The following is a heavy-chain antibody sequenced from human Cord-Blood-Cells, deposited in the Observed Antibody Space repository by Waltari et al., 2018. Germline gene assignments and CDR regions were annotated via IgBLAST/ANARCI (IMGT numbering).Heavy chain of an antibody. CDR2: INHGGST. V-gene: IGHV4-34*01. CDR3: ARGGRAAAAENFDY. J-gene: IGHJ4*02. D-gene: IGHD6-13*01. Sequence: QGQLQQRGAGLLKPSEPLSPTCAVYGGSCSGYYWSWIRQHPGKGRAWIGEINHGGSTTDNPSLKGRVTISVDTSKNQFSLKLSSVTAADTAVYYCARGGRAAAAENFDYWGQGTLVTVSS. CDR1: GGSCSGYY.